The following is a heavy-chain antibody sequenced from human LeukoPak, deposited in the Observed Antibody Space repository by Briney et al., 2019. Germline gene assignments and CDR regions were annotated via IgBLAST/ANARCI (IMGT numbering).Heavy chain of an antibody. D-gene: IGHD6-19*01. Sequence: GGSLRLSCAASGFTFSSYGMHWVRQAPGKGLEWVAVISYDGSNKYYADSVKGRFTISRDNSKNTLYLQMNSLRAEDTAVYHCAKDRYSSGWYVDYWGQGTLVTVSS. CDR2: ISYDGSNK. J-gene: IGHJ4*02. CDR1: GFTFSSYG. V-gene: IGHV3-30*18. CDR3: AKDRYSSGWYVDY.